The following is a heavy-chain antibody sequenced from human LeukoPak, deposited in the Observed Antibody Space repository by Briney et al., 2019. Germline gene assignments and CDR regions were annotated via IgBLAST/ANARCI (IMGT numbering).Heavy chain of an antibody. CDR2: ISGDGVNT. Sequence: GGSLTLSCVAYGLPMAVFAMHRVRQTPGKCLDWVSLISGDGVNTFYADSVKGRFSISRDNSKNSLSLEMNRLRTEDTAMYYCTKESGKFDYWGQGTLVAVSS. CDR1: GLPMAVFA. CDR3: TKESGKFDY. V-gene: IGHV3-43*02. J-gene: IGHJ4*02.